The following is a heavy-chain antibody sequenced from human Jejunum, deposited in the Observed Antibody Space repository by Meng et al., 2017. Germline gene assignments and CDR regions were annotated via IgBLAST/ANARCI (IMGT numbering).Heavy chain of an antibody. CDR1: GGSVSSGNYY. CDR2: IYYSGST. J-gene: IGHJ4*02. D-gene: IGHD6-13*01. V-gene: IGHV4-61*01. Sequence: QVQLREPGPELVRPSETLSPTCTVSGGSVSSGNYYWSWIRQPPGKGLEWIGYIYYSGSTNYNPSLKSRVTISVDTSKNQFSLKLSSVTAADTAVYYCARGGFFEAAAANLIDSWGQGTLVTVSS. CDR3: ARGGFFEAAAANLIDS.